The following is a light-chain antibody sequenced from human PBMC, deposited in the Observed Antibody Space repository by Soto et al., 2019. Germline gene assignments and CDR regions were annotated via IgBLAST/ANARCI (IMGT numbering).Light chain of an antibody. V-gene: IGKV3-20*01. CDR3: QQYGSSRGT. CDR1: QSVNNY. CDR2: DAS. J-gene: IGKJ1*01. Sequence: EIVLTQSPATLSLSPGARAPLSCRASQSVNNYLAWYQQRPGQAPRLLIYDASYRATGIPARFSGSGSGTDFTLTISRLEPEDFAVYYCQQYGSSRGTFGQGTKVDIK.